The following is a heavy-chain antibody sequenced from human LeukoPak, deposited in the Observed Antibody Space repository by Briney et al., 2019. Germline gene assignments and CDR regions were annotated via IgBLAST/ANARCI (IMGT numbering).Heavy chain of an antibody. J-gene: IGHJ5*02. Sequence: GGSLRLSCAASGFTFSSYSMNWVRQAPGKGLEWVSSISSSSSYIYYADSVKGQFTISRDNAKNSLYLQMNSLRAEDTAVYYCARDSWFGELATHENWFDPWGQGTLVTVSS. CDR1: GFTFSSYS. CDR3: ARDSWFGELATHENWFDP. V-gene: IGHV3-21*01. D-gene: IGHD3-10*01. CDR2: ISSSSSYI.